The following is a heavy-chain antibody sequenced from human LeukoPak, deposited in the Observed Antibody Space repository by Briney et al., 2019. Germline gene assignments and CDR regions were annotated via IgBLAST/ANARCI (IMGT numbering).Heavy chain of an antibody. Sequence: SETLSLTCTVSGGSISSGGYYWSWIRQPPGKGLEWIGYIYHSGSTYYNPSLKSRVTISVDRSKNQFSLKLSSVTAADTAVYYCARGGDCSSTSCYAGMDYWGQGTLVTVSS. CDR2: IYHSGST. D-gene: IGHD2-2*01. J-gene: IGHJ4*02. CDR1: GGSISSGGYY. CDR3: ARGGDCSSTSCYAGMDY. V-gene: IGHV4-30-2*01.